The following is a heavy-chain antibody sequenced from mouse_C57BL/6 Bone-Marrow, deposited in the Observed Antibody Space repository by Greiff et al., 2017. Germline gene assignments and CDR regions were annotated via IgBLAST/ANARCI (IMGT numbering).Heavy chain of an antibody. V-gene: IGHV6-3*01. Sequence: EVKLEESGGGLVQPGGSMKLSCVASGFTFSNYWMNWVRQSPEKGLEWVAQIRLKSDNYATHYAESVKGRFTISRDDSKSSVYLQMNNLRAEDTGIYYCTGTTAVWYVDVWGTGTTVTVSS. CDR3: TGTTAVWYVDV. CDR1: GFTFSNYW. D-gene: IGHD1-2*01. J-gene: IGHJ1*03. CDR2: IRLKSDNYAT.